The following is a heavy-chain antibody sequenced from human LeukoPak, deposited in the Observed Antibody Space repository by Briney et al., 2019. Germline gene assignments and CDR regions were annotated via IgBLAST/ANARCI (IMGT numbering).Heavy chain of an antibody. V-gene: IGHV4-39*01. D-gene: IGHD2-15*01. CDR2: INYSGST. CDR1: GGSISSSSRY. CDR3: ASRVPRYCSGGSCGKVYYYYYYGMDV. Sequence: SETLSLTCTVSGGSISSSSRYWSWIRQPPGKGLEWIASINYSGSTYYNPSLKSRVTISVDTSKNQFSLKLSSVTVADTAVYYCASRVPRYCSGGSCGKVYYYYYYGMDVWGQGTTVTVSS. J-gene: IGHJ6*02.